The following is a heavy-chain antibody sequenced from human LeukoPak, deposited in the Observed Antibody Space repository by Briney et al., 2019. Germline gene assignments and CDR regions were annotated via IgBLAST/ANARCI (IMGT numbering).Heavy chain of an antibody. Sequence: GASVKVSCKASGGTFSSYAISWVRQAPGQGLEWMGRIISIFGTANYAQKFQGRVTITTDESTNTAYMELSSPRSEDTAVYYCARGNWDSSGWYYDYWGQGTLVTVSS. J-gene: IGHJ4*02. D-gene: IGHD6-19*01. CDR2: IISIFGTA. CDR3: ARGNWDSSGWYYDY. V-gene: IGHV1-69*05. CDR1: GGTFSSYA.